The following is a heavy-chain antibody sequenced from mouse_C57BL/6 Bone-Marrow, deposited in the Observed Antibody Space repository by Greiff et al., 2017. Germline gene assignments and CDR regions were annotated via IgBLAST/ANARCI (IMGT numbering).Heavy chain of an antibody. J-gene: IGHJ4*01. CDR2: INYDGSST. V-gene: IGHV5-16*01. Sequence: EVKLVESEGGLVQPGSSMKLSCTASGFTFSDYYMAWVRQVPEKGLEWVANINYDGSSTYYLDSLKSRFIISRDNAKNILYLQMSSLKSEDTATXYCARDLYGYEVYAMDYWGQGTSVTVSS. CDR1: GFTFSDYY. CDR3: ARDLYGYEVYAMDY. D-gene: IGHD2-2*01.